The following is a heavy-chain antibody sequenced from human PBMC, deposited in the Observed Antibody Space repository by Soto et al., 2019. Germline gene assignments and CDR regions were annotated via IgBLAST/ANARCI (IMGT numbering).Heavy chain of an antibody. J-gene: IGHJ6*02. V-gene: IGHV3-23*01. CDR3: ENPKAGNYKYYGMDV. CDR2: IRGSGATT. Sequence: GGSLRLSCAASGFIFTKYAMTWVRQVPGKGLEWVSTIRGSGATTYYADSVKGRFIISRDGSRNTVYLQMTSLRAEDTAVYYCENPKAGNYKYYGMDVWGQGTTVTVSS. CDR1: GFIFTKYA.